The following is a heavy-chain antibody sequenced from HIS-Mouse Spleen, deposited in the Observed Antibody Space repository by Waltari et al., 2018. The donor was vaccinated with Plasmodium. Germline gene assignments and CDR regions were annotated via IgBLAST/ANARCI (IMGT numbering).Heavy chain of an antibody. Sequence: QLQLQPWCARLLKPSETLSLTCAVYAGSFSGDYWIWIRQPPGKGLEWIGEINHSGSTNYNPSRKSRVTISLDTSKNQFSLKLSSVTAADTAVYYCASSGSGSYYYWGQGTLVTVSS. D-gene: IGHD3-10*01. CDR1: AGSFSGDY. CDR2: INHSGST. J-gene: IGHJ4*02. CDR3: ASSGSGSYYY. V-gene: IGHV4-34*01.